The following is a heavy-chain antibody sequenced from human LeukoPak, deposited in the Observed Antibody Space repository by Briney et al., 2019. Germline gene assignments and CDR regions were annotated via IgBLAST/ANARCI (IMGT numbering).Heavy chain of an antibody. D-gene: IGHD6-19*01. CDR1: GYTFTSYA. CDR2: INTNSGNP. V-gene: IGHV7-4-1*02. J-gene: IGHJ5*02. Sequence: ASVKVSCKASGYTFTSYAMNWVRQAPGQGLEWMGWINTNSGNPTYAQGFTGRFVFSLDTSVSTAYLQISSLKAEDPAVYYCARASSGWVHNRFDTWGERTLVTVSS. CDR3: ARASSGWVHNRFDT.